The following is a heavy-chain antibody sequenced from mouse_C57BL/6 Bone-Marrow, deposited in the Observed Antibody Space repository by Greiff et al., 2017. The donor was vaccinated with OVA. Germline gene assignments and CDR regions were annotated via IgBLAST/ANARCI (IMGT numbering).Heavy chain of an antibody. CDR1: GFTFSSYA. CDR3: ARGHYYGSSYAMDY. D-gene: IGHD1-1*01. Sequence: EVQGVESGGGLVKPGGSLKLSCAASGFTFSSYAMSWVRQTPEKRLEWVATISDGGSYTYYPDNVKGRFTISRDNANNNLYLQMSHLKSEDTAMYYCARGHYYGSSYAMDYWGQGTSVTVSS. CDR2: ISDGGSYT. V-gene: IGHV5-4*01. J-gene: IGHJ4*01.